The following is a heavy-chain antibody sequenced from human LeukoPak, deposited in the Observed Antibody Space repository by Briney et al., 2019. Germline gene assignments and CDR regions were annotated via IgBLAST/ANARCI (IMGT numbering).Heavy chain of an antibody. CDR1: GFTFSGYS. Sequence: GGSLRLSCAASGFTFSGYSMNWVRQAPGKGLEWVSFISSISSTIYYADSVKGRFTISRDNAKNSLYLQMNSLRAEDTAVYYCARELTVTTDAFDIWGQGTMVTVSS. D-gene: IGHD4-17*01. V-gene: IGHV3-48*04. CDR2: ISSISSTI. CDR3: ARELTVTTDAFDI. J-gene: IGHJ3*02.